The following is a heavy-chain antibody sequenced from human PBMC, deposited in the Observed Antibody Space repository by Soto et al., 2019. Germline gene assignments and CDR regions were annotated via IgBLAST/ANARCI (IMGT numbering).Heavy chain of an antibody. CDR3: VEPWNEF. CDR2: IKSKGDGGAR. D-gene: IGHD1-1*01. CDR1: GFMFTSAW. J-gene: IGHJ4*02. V-gene: IGHV3-15*01. Sequence: EVQMVQSGGDLVKPGGSLRLSCVTSGFMFTSAWMNWVRQAPGKGLEWVARIKSKGDGGARDYAAPVKGRFSISRDDSKNTVYLQMDSLRAEDTAVYYCVEPWNEFWGQGTLVTVSS.